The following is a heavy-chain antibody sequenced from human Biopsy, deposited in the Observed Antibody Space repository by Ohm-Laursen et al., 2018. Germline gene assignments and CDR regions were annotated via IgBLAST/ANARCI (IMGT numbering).Heavy chain of an antibody. CDR3: ARWTPEYDSSRYYLDAFDI. D-gene: IGHD3-22*01. V-gene: IGHV4-59*07. CDR1: GGSMTGYE. Sequence: SDTLSLTCSVSGGSMTGYEWSWIRLAPGKGLEWIGYIYYSGGTKYNPSLASRVTLSMDTSKRQFSLKMSFVTAADTAVYYCARWTPEYDSSRYYLDAFDIWGQGTKVTVSS. CDR2: IYYSGGT. J-gene: IGHJ3*02.